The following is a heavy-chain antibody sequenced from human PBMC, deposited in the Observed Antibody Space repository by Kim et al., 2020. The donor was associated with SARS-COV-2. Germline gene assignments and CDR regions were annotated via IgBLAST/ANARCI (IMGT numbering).Heavy chain of an antibody. CDR3: TTGVAAAGGVWYYYGMAV. D-gene: IGHD6-13*01. J-gene: IGHJ6*02. Sequence: GGSLRLSCAASGFTFSNAWMSWVRQAPGKGLEWVGRIKSKTDGGTTDYAAPVKGRFTISRDDSKNTLYLQMNSLKTEDTAVYYCTTGVAAAGGVWYYYGMAVWGQGTTVTVSS. V-gene: IGHV3-15*01. CDR2: IKSKTDGGTT. CDR1: GFTFSNAW.